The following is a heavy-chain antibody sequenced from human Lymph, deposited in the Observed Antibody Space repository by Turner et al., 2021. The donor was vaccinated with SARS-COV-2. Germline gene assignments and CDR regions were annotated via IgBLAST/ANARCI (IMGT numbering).Heavy chain of an antibody. CDR1: GFTFSSSA. Sequence: QVQLVEAGGGVVQLGRCLILSCAACGFTFSSSAMHWVRRAPGKGLEWVSVISYDGSNKSYADSVKSRFTISRDNSKNTLYLQMNSLRAEDTAVYYCARDSGYEHYYFDYWGQGTLVTVSS. D-gene: IGHD5-12*01. J-gene: IGHJ4*02. V-gene: IGHV3-30-3*01. CDR3: ARDSGYEHYYFDY. CDR2: ISYDGSNK.